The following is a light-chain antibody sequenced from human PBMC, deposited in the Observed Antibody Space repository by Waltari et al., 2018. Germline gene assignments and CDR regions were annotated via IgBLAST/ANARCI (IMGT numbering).Light chain of an antibody. CDR1: SNDVGGYNY. J-gene: IGLJ2*01. CDR2: AVS. CDR3: TSYTTTGTLV. Sequence: QSALTQPASVSGSPGQSITISCTGTSNDVGGYNYVSWYQQHPGKAPKLMIYAVSNRPSGIFTRFSGSKSGNPASLTVSGLQAEDEADYYCTSYTTTGTLVFGGGTKLTIL. V-gene: IGLV2-14*03.